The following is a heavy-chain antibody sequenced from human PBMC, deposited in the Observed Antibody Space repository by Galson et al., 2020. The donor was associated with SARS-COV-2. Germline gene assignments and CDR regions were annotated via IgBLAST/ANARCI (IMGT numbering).Heavy chain of an antibody. CDR3: ARLGGSGWSIDF. V-gene: IGHV3-11*01. J-gene: IGHJ4*02. CDR1: RIIFSDYY. CDR2: ISSSGDTI. D-gene: IGHD6-19*01. Sequence: GGSLRLSCAASRIIFSDYYMTWIRQAPGQGLEWVSYISSSGDTINYADSVKGRFTISRDNAKNSLYLQMNSLRAEDTAVYYCARLGGSGWSIDFWGQGTLVTVSS.